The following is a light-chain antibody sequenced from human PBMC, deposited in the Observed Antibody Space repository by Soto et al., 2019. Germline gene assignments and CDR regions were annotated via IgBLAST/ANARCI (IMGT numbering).Light chain of an antibody. Sequence: QSALTQPPSVSGSPGQSVTISCTGTSSDVGSYNRVSWYQQPPGTAPKLMIYEVSNRPSGVPDRFSGSKSGNTASLTISGLQAEDEADYYCSLYTSSSTFPYVFGTGTQLTVL. CDR3: SLYTSSSTFPYV. CDR1: SSDVGSYNR. V-gene: IGLV2-18*01. CDR2: EVS. J-gene: IGLJ1*01.